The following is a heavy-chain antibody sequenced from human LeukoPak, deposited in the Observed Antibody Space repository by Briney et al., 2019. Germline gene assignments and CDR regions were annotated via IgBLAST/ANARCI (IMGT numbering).Heavy chain of an antibody. CDR1: GGSFSGYY. J-gene: IGHJ4*02. CDR2: INHSGST. CDR3: ARGRRSSGCFDY. V-gene: IGHV4-34*01. Sequence: SETLSLTCAVYGGSFSGYYWSWIRQPPGKGPEWIGEINHSGSTNYNPSLKSRVTISVDTSKNQFSLKLSSVTAADTAVYYCARGRRSSGCFDYWGQGTLVTVSS. D-gene: IGHD6-19*01.